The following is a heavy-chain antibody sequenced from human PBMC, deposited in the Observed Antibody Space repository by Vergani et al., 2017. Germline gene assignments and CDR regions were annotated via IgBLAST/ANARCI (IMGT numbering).Heavy chain of an antibody. V-gene: IGHV3-30*03. Sequence: QVQLVESGGNVVQSGTSLRLSCAASGFSFGSYGMHWVRQSPGKGLEWVAVISNDGGNKYYADSVKGRFTISRDNAKNFLYLQMNSLRAEDTAIYYCAREPANVYYLDVWGKGTTVTVSS. D-gene: IGHD3-10*02. CDR3: AREPANVYYLDV. J-gene: IGHJ6*03. CDR2: ISNDGGNK. CDR1: GFSFGSYG.